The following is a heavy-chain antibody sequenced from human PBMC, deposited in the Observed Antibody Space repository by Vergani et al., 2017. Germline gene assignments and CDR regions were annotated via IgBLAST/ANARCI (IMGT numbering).Heavy chain of an antibody. CDR1: GFTFDDYA. CDR2: ISWNSGSI. J-gene: IGHJ6*02. D-gene: IGHD1-26*01. CDR3: AKVLRVGALYYYYGMDV. Sequence: EVQLVESGGGLVQPGRSLRLSCAASGFTFDDYAMHWVRQAPGKGLEWVSGISWNSGSIGYADSVKGRFTISRDNAKNSLYLQMNSLRAEDTALYYCAKVLRVGALYYYYGMDVWGQGTTVTVSS. V-gene: IGHV3-9*01.